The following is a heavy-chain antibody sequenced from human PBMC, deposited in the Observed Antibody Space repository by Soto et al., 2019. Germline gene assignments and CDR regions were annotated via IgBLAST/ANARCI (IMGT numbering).Heavy chain of an antibody. Sequence: GGSLRLSCSASGFTFSSYAMHWVRQAPGRGLAYVSAISCNGGSTYYADSVKGSFTISRDNSKNTLYLQMSSLRAEDTAVYYCVKDAGGSSSWRYYFDYWGQGTLFAVSS. CDR1: GFTFSSYA. CDR2: ISCNGGST. J-gene: IGHJ4*02. V-gene: IGHV3-64D*06. D-gene: IGHD6-13*01. CDR3: VKDAGGSSSWRYYFDY.